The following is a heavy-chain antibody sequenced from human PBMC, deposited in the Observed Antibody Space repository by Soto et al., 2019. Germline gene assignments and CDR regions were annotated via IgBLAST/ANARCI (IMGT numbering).Heavy chain of an antibody. CDR1: GGSLSSRSNY. J-gene: IGHJ1*01. D-gene: IGHD3-3*02. CDR3: AREGAPIRPHKPPENFQQ. V-gene: IGHV4-39*02. Sequence: QLQLQESGPGLVKPSETLSLTCTVSGGSLSSRSNYWGWVRRPPGKGLEWIGSVYYTGGTYYNPSLKSRGTISTGISKNQSSQTLSFVTAADTAFYYGAREGAPIRPHKPPENFQQSGHGTRVPVSS. CDR2: VYYTGGT.